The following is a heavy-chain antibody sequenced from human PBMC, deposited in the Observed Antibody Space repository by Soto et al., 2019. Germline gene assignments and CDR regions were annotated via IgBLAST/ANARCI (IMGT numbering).Heavy chain of an antibody. Sequence: QVQLQESGPGLVKPSQTLSLTCTVSGGSISSGGYYWSWIRQHPGKGLEWIGYIYYSGSTYYNPSLKSRVTISVDTSKNQFSLKLSSVTAADTAVYYCARGDIQLAPKIDCSGGSCYPYFDYWGQGTLVTVSS. CDR3: ARGDIQLAPKIDCSGGSCYPYFDY. D-gene: IGHD2-15*01. CDR2: IYYSGST. J-gene: IGHJ4*02. V-gene: IGHV4-31*03. CDR1: GGSISSGGYY.